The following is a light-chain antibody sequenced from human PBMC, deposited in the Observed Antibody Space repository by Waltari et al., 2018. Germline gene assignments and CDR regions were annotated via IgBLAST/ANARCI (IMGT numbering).Light chain of an antibody. Sequence: QTILTQPHSASGTPGQRVTVSCSGDNSNIGKNTVNWYQQLPGTAPKLLIYRDNQRPPGVPDRFSGSRSGTSASLAISGLRPDDEASYYCATWDDRQSGVVFGGGTTLTVL. CDR3: ATWDDRQSGVV. V-gene: IGLV1-44*01. CDR2: RDN. CDR1: NSNIGKNT. J-gene: IGLJ2*01.